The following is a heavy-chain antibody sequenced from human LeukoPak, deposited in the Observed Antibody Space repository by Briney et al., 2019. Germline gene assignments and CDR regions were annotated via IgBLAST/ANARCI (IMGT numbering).Heavy chain of an antibody. CDR3: ASGVYYYDSSGYYDYFDY. CDR1: GGTFSSYA. Sequence: ASVKVSCKASGGTFSSYAISWVRQAPGQGLEWMGGIIPIFGTANYAQKFQGRVTITADESTSTAYMELSSLRSEDTAGYYCASGVYYYDSSGYYDYFDYWGQGTLVTVSS. D-gene: IGHD3-22*01. J-gene: IGHJ4*02. V-gene: IGHV1-69*01. CDR2: IIPIFGTA.